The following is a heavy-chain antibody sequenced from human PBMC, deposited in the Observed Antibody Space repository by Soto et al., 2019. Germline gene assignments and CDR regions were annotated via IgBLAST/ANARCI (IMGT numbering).Heavy chain of an antibody. D-gene: IGHD5-12*01. CDR3: ASHVGYSAFDYFDF. J-gene: IGHJ4*02. CDR1: GGSISSYY. V-gene: IGHV4-59*08. CDR2: VDYTGTT. Sequence: SETLSLTCSFSGGSISSYYWSWIRQPPGPGLEWIGFVDYTGTTNYNPSLRSRVTISLDTFRNNFSLRLNSVTAADTVVYYFASHVGYSAFDYFDFWGQGRLVTVSS.